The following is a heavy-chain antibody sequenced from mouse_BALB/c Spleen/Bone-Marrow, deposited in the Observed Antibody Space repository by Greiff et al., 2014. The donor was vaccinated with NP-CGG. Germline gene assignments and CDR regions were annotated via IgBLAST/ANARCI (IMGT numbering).Heavy chain of an antibody. D-gene: IGHD2-4*01. J-gene: IGHJ3*01. CDR2: IHPSDIDT. CDR1: GYSFTIYW. CDR3: ARGEIKAFAY. V-gene: IGHV1-74*04. Sequence: VQLQESGAELVRPGASVKLSCKASGYSFTIYWMNWVKQRPGQGLEWIGMIHPSDIDTRLNQKFKDKATLTVDKSSNTDYMQLSSPTSEDSAVYYCARGEIKAFAYWGQGTLVTVSA.